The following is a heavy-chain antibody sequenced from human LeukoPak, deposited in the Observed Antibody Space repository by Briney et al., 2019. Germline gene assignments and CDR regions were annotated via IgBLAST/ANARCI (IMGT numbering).Heavy chain of an antibody. Sequence: GGSLRLSCAASGFTFSDYYTSWIRQAPGKGLEWVSYISSSGSTIYYADSVKGRFTISRDNAKNSLYLQMNSLRAEDTAVYYCAGSSGDLEAFDIWGQGTMVTVSS. V-gene: IGHV3-11*04. J-gene: IGHJ3*02. CDR3: AGSSGDLEAFDI. CDR1: GFTFSDYY. D-gene: IGHD3-3*01. CDR2: ISSSGSTI.